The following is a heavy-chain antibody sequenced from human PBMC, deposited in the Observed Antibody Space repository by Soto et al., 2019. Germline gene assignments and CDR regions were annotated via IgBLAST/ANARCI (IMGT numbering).Heavy chain of an antibody. V-gene: IGHV4-4*02. CDR2: IYQSGST. CDR1: GASISGGHW. D-gene: IGHD3-16*01. Sequence: QVQLQESGPGLVKPSGTLSLTCVVSGASISGGHWWSWVRQSPGKGLEWIGEIYQSGSTNYNQSLKSRVIISVDNSKYQFSLKLTSVTAADTALYYCARDRGSTMTGDALDIWGQGTMVTVSS. J-gene: IGHJ3*02. CDR3: ARDRGSTMTGDALDI.